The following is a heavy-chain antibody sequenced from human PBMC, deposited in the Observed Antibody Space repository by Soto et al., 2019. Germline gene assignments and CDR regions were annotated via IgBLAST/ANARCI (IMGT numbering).Heavy chain of an antibody. CDR2: IIPIFGTA. CDR1: GGTFSSYA. V-gene: IGHV1-69*01. CDR3: ASSYYDSSGYYCDPRASAGIFDY. D-gene: IGHD3-22*01. J-gene: IGHJ4*02. Sequence: QVLLVQSGAEVKKPGSSVKVSCKASGGTFSSYAISWVRQAPGQGLEWMGGIIPIFGTANYAQKFQGRVTITADESTSTAYMELSSLRSEDTAVYYCASSYYDSSGYYCDPRASAGIFDYWGQGTLDTVSS.